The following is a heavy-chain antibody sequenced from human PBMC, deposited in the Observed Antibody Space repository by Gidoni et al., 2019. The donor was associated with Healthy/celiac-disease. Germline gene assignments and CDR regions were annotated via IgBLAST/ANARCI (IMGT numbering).Heavy chain of an antibody. CDR2: INHSGST. Sequence: QVQLQQWGAGLLKPSETLSLTCAVYGGSFSGYYWSWIRQPPGKGLEWIGEINHSGSTNDNPSLKSRVTISVDTSKNQFSLKLSSVTAADTAVYYCARGRAYGSGSYYKRRRGYDAFDIWGQGTMVTVSS. D-gene: IGHD3-10*01. V-gene: IGHV4-34*01. J-gene: IGHJ3*02. CDR1: GGSFSGYY. CDR3: ARGRAYGSGSYYKRRRGYDAFDI.